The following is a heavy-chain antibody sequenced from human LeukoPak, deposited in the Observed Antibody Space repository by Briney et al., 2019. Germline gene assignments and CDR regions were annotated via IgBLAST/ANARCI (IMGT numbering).Heavy chain of an antibody. D-gene: IGHD2-2*01. V-gene: IGHV6-1*01. J-gene: IGHJ5*02. CDR2: TYYRSTWYN. Sequence: SQTLSLTRAISGDSGSSNSVTWNWIRQSPSRGLEWLGRTYYRSTWYNDYAVSVRGRITVNPDTSKNQFSLHLNSVTPEDTAVYYCARRLTQYDCFDPWGQGILVTVSS. CDR1: GDSGSSNSVT. CDR3: ARRLTQYDCFDP.